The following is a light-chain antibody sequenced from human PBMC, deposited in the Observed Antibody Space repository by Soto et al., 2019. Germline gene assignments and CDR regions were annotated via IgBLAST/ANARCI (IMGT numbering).Light chain of an antibody. CDR2: GAS. J-gene: IGKJ5*01. CDR1: QDIKHY. Sequence: EIVMTQSPATLSVSPGERASLSCRASQDIKHYLAWFQQKPGQSPRLLIYGASTRATAVPARFSGSGSGTEFTLTISSLQSEDFAVYYCQQYNNWPLTFGQGTRLEIK. V-gene: IGKV3-15*01. CDR3: QQYNNWPLT.